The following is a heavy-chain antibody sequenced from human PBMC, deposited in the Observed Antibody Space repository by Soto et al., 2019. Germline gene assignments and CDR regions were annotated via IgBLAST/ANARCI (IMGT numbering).Heavy chain of an antibody. CDR1: GYTFTSYG. J-gene: IGHJ4*02. CDR3: AGDYSGRSIGGWDY. D-gene: IGHD1-26*01. CDR2: ISAYNGNT. Sequence: QVQLVQSGAEVKKPGASVKVSCKASGYTFTSYGISWVRQAPGQGLEWMGWISAYNGNTNYAQQLQGRVTMTPDTSTSTEYMELRSLRSDDTAVDYFAGDYSGRSIGGWDYWGQGTLVTVSS. V-gene: IGHV1-18*01.